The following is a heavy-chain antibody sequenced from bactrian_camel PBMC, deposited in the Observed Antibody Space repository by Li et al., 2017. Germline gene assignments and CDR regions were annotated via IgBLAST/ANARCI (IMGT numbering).Heavy chain of an antibody. Sequence: HVQLVESGGGSVQAGGSLRLTCAASEYQTSNYCTAWFRQIPGKEREGVAHIDSDGKWYAESLKGRSTISTDDANNTLDLQIDSLQPEDTARYYCAVLSQFNHCRGVLVGIWQQYASWGQGTQVTVS. D-gene: IGHD5*01. J-gene: IGHJ4*01. V-gene: IGHV3S26*01. CDR2: IDSDGK. CDR1: EYQTSNYC. CDR3: AVLSQFNHCRGVLVGIWQQYAS.